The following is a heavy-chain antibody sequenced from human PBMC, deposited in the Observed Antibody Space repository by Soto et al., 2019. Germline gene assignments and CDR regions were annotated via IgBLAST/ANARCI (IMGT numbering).Heavy chain of an antibody. V-gene: IGHV4-34*01. J-gene: IGHJ5*02. CDR3: TREQSDDNYFDP. Sequence: NPSETLSLTCTVSGGSISSYYWSWIRQPPGKGLEWIGEINHSGSTNYNPSLKRRVTISLDKSKRQFSLRLISVTAADTAVYYCTREQSDDNYFDPWGQGTLVTVSS. D-gene: IGHD6-19*01. CDR1: GGSISSYY. CDR2: INHSGST.